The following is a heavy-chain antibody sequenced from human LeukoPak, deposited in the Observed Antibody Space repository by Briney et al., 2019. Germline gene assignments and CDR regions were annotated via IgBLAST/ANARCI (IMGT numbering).Heavy chain of an antibody. D-gene: IGHD3-10*01. CDR1: GFTFSSYA. J-gene: IGHJ5*02. V-gene: IGHV3-23*01. CDR3: AKSGGGFGELLNRFDP. CDR2: ISGSGGST. Sequence: GGSLRLSCAASGFTFSSYAMSWVRQAPGKGLEWVSAISGSGGSTYYADSVKGRFTISRDNSKNTLYLQMNSLRAEDTAVYYCAKSGGGFGELLNRFDPWGQGTLVTVSS.